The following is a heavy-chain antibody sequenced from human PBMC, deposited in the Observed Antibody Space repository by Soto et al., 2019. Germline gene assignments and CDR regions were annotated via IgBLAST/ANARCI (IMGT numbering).Heavy chain of an antibody. D-gene: IGHD6-6*01. Sequence: GGSLSPSCAASGFTFSSYGMPWARQAQAKGLGWVAVISYDGSNKYYAESGKGRFTISRDNSKNTLYLQMNSLRAEDTAVYYCAKDRIAARPGNYYYYGMDVWGQGTTVTVSS. CDR1: GFTFSSYG. CDR2: ISYDGSNK. V-gene: IGHV3-30*18. CDR3: AKDRIAARPGNYYYYGMDV. J-gene: IGHJ6*02.